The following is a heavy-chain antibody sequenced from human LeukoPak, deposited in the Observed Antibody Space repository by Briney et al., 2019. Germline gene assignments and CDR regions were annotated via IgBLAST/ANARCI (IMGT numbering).Heavy chain of an antibody. D-gene: IGHD2-15*01. V-gene: IGHV3-23*01. J-gene: IGHJ4*02. CDR2: ISGGSEST. CDR3: AKGWTAVDS. Sequence: GGSLRLSCVASGFTFSIYAMTWVRQAPGKGLEWVSGISGGSESTYYADSVKGRFTISRDNSKNTLYMEMNNLRGADTAVYYCAKGWTAVDSWGQGTRVTVSS. CDR1: GFTFSIYA.